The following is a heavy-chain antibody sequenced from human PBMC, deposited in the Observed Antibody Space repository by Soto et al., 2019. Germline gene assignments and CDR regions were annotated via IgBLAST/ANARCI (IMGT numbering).Heavy chain of an antibody. CDR3: ARDPVKRGLRPYFDY. CDR2: IGGTSGTK. CDR1: GFTFSSYS. J-gene: IGHJ4*02. Sequence: GGSLRLSCAASGFTFSSYSMNWVRQTPGRGLEWLSYIGGTSGTKYYAESVKGRFTISRDNAKNSLYLQMDSLSDEDTAVYYCARDPVKRGLRPYFDYWGQGTLVTVSS. D-gene: IGHD3-16*01. V-gene: IGHV3-48*02.